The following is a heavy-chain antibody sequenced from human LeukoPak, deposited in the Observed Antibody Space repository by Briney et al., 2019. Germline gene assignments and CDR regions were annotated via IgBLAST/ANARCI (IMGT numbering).Heavy chain of an antibody. V-gene: IGHV5-51*01. J-gene: IGHJ6*02. CDR3: ARIGGNSEGYYYGMDV. Sequence: GVSLKISCKGSGYSFTSYWIGWVRQMPGKGLEWMGIIYPGDSDTRYSPSFQGQVTISADKSISTAYLQWSSLKASDTAMYYCARIGGNSEGYYYGMDVWGQGTTVTVPS. CDR2: IYPGDSDT. D-gene: IGHD4-23*01. CDR1: GYSFTSYW.